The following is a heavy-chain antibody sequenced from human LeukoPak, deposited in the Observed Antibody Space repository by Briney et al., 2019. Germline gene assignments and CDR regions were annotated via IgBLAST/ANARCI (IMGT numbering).Heavy chain of an antibody. CDR3: ASPGCSSTSCYPAGYYMDV. CDR1: GFTVSSNY. V-gene: IGHV3-53*01. D-gene: IGHD2-2*01. Sequence: GGSLRLSCAASGFTVSSNYMSWVRQAPGKGLEWVSVIYSGGSTYYADSVKGRFTISRDNSKNTLYLQMNSLRAEDTAVYYCASPGCSSTSCYPAGYYMDVWGKGTTVTVSS. J-gene: IGHJ6*03. CDR2: IYSGGST.